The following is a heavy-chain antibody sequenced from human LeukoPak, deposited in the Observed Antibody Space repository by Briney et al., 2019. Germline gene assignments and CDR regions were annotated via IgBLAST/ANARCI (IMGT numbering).Heavy chain of an antibody. D-gene: IGHD3-10*01. CDR2: ISYDGSKK. V-gene: IGHV3-30*18. J-gene: IGHJ4*02. CDR3: AKGNNDVWFGELFVDY. CDR1: GFTFSSYS. Sequence: PGGSLRLSSAASGFTFSSYSIHWIRQAPGKGLEWVAVISYDGSKKYYADSVKGRFTISRDKSKNTLYLQMNSLRAEETAVYYCAKGNNDVWFGELFVDYWGQGTLVTVST.